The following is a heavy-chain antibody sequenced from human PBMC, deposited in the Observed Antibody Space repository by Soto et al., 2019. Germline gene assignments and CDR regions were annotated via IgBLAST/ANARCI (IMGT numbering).Heavy chain of an antibody. Sequence: QVQLVQSGAEVKKPGSSVKVSCKASGGPVSSYTLSWVRQAPGQGLEWMGRIIPLLGRATYAGKFQGRVTITANKSTSTVYMDLSSLRSEDTAVYLCAGDSGKSDYAFDFWGQGTLVTVSS. CDR2: IIPLLGRA. CDR1: GGPVSSYT. V-gene: IGHV1-69*08. J-gene: IGHJ4*02. CDR3: AGDSGKSDYAFDF. D-gene: IGHD4-17*01.